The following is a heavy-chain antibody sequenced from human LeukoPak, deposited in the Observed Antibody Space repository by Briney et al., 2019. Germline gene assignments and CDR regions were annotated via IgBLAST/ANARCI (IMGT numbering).Heavy chain of an antibody. D-gene: IGHD6-19*01. CDR3: AKTAVSAYDY. CDR1: GFTFSSYS. CDR2: ISSSSSYI. Sequence: PGGSLRLSCAASGFTFSSYSMNWVRQAPGKGLEWVSSISSSSSYIYYADSVKGRFTISRDNSKNTLYLQLNSLRAEDTAVYYCAKTAVSAYDYWGQGTLATVSS. V-gene: IGHV3-21*04. J-gene: IGHJ4*02.